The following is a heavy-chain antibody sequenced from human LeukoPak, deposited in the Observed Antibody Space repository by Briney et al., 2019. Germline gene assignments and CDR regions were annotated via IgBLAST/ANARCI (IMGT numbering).Heavy chain of an antibody. CDR3: ARGLGSGSTDY. Sequence: GSLRLSCAASGFTFTDYWMTWVRQAPGKGLEWIGEINHSGSTNYNPSLKSRVTISVDTSKNQFSLKLSSVTAADTAVYYCARGLGSGSTDYWGQGTLVTVSS. J-gene: IGHJ4*02. CDR2: INHSGST. V-gene: IGHV4-34*01. D-gene: IGHD1-26*01. CDR1: GFTFTDYW.